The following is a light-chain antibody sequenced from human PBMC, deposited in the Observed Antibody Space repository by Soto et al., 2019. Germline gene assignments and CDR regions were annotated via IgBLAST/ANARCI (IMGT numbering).Light chain of an antibody. V-gene: IGKV1-39*01. CDR1: QSISSY. Sequence: DIQMTQSPSSLSASVGDRVTITCRASQSISSYLNWYQQKPGKAPKLLIYAASSLKSGVPSRFSGSGSGTDFTLTISSLQPEDFATYYCQHSYSTPPFSFGAGTKVDIK. CDR2: AAS. CDR3: QHSYSTPPFS. J-gene: IGKJ3*01.